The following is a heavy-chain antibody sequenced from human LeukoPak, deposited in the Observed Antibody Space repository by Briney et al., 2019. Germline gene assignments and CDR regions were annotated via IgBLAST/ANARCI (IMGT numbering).Heavy chain of an antibody. CDR1: GGSISSGGYY. V-gene: IGHV4-31*03. D-gene: IGHD3-10*01. Sequence: SETLSLTCTVSGGSISSGGYYWSWIRQHPWKGLEWIGYIYYSGSTYYNPSLKSRVTISVDTSKNQFSLKLSSVTAADTAVYYCARAWFGEPGWFDPWGQGTLVTVSS. J-gene: IGHJ5*02. CDR2: IYYSGST. CDR3: ARAWFGEPGWFDP.